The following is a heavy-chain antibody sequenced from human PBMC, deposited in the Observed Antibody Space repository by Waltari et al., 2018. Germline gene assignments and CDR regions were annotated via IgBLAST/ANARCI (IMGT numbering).Heavy chain of an antibody. CDR2: IIPIFGTA. D-gene: IGHD3-9*01. CDR3: ATLRYFDWLRSGYFDY. V-gene: IGHV1-69*05. J-gene: IGHJ4*02. Sequence: QVQLVQSGAEVKKPGSSVKVSCKASGGTFSSYAISWVRQAPGQGLEWMGGIIPIFGTANYAQKFQGRFTITTDESTSTAYMELSSLRSEDTAVYYCATLRYFDWLRSGYFDYWGQGTLVTVSS. CDR1: GGTFSSYA.